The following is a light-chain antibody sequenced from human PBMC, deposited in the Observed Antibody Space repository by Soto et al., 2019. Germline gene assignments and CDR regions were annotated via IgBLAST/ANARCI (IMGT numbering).Light chain of an antibody. Sequence: EIVLTQSPGPLSLSPGERAILSCRASQSVSSSYLVWYQQKPGQAPRLLIYGASSRATGIPDRFSGSGSGTDFTLTISRLEPEDFAVYYCQLWTFGQGTKVDI. V-gene: IGKV3-20*01. CDR3: QLWT. J-gene: IGKJ1*01. CDR1: QSVSSSY. CDR2: GAS.